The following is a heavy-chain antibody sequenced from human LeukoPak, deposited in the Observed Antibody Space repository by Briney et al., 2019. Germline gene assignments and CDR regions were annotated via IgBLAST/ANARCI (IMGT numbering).Heavy chain of an antibody. D-gene: IGHD1-26*01. CDR2: ISYDGSNK. Sequence: GRSLRLSCAASGFTFNSYAMHWVRQAPGKGLEWVAVISYDGSNKYYADSVKGRFTISRDNSKNTLYLQMNSLRAEDTAVYYCARGAVSTYYFDYWGQGTLVTVSS. CDR3: ARGAVSTYYFDY. J-gene: IGHJ4*02. V-gene: IGHV3-30-3*01. CDR1: GFTFNSYA.